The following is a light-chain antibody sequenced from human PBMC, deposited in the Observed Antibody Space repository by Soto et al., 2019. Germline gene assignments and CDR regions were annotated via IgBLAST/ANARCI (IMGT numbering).Light chain of an antibody. Sequence: AIRMTQSPSSLSASTVDRVTITCXASQGISSYLAWYQQKPGKAPKLLIYAASTLQSGVPSRFSGSGSGTEFTLTINSLQPGDFATYYCLQYNSNSRTFGQGTRLEIK. CDR1: QGISSY. J-gene: IGKJ5*01. CDR2: AAS. V-gene: IGKV1-8*01. CDR3: LQYNSNSRT.